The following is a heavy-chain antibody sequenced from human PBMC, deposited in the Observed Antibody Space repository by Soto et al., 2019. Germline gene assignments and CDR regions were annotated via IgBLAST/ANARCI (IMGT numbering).Heavy chain of an antibody. CDR2: IYHSGST. Sequence: SETLSLTCADSGGSISSGGYSWSWIRQPPGKGLEWIGYIYHSGSTYYNPSLKSRVTISVDRSKNQFSLKLSSVTAADTAVYYCARGRPAFDYWGQGTLVTVSS. J-gene: IGHJ4*02. CDR1: GGSISSGGYS. D-gene: IGHD6-25*01. V-gene: IGHV4-30-2*01. CDR3: ARGRPAFDY.